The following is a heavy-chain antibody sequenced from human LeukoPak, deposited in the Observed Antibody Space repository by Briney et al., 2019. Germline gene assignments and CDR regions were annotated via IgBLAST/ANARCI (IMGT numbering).Heavy chain of an antibody. D-gene: IGHD2-15*01. CDR1: GFTFSSYE. V-gene: IGHV3-48*03. CDR2: ISSSGSTI. J-gene: IGHJ6*04. Sequence: PGGSLRLSCAASGFTFSSYEMNWVRQAPGKGLEWVSYISSSGSTIYYADSVKGRFTISRDNAKNSLYLQMNSLRAEDTSVYYCTRGPYCSGGSCWMDVWGKGTTVTVSS. CDR3: TRGPYCSGGSCWMDV.